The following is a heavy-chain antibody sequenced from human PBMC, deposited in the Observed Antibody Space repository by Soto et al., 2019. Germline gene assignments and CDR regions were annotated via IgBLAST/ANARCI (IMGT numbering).Heavy chain of an antibody. CDR2: TYYRSKWYN. CDR3: AREGMVVVPAAIGGGNYYYYYMDV. J-gene: IGHJ6*03. V-gene: IGHV6-1*01. CDR1: GDSVSSNSAA. Sequence: SPTLSLTCAISGDSVSSNSAAWNWIRQSPSRGLEWLGRTYYRSKWYNDYAVSVKSRITINPDTSKNQFSLQLNSVTPEDTAVYYCAREGMVVVPAAIGGGNYYYYYMDVWGKGTTVTVSS. D-gene: IGHD2-2*01.